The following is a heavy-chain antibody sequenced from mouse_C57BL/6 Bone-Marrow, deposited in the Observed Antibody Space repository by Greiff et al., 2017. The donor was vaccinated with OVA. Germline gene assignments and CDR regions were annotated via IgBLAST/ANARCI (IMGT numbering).Heavy chain of an antibody. J-gene: IGHJ3*01. D-gene: IGHD1-3*01. Sequence: VQLQQPGAELVRPGSSVKLSCKASGYTFTSYWMHWVKQRPIQGLEWIGNIDPSDSETHYNQKFKDKATLTVDKSSSTAYMQLSSLTSEDSAVYYCARRRNGSSGAWFDDWGQGTLVTVSA. CDR1: GYTFTSYW. V-gene: IGHV1-52*01. CDR3: ARRRNGSSGAWFDD. CDR2: IDPSDSET.